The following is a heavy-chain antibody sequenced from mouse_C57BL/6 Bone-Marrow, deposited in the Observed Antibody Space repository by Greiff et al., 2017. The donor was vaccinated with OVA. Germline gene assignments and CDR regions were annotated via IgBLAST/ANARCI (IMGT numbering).Heavy chain of an antibody. V-gene: IGHV10-3*01. Sequence: DVQLVESGGGLVQPKGSLKLSCAASGFTFNTYAMHWVRQAPGKGLEWVARIRSKSSNYATYYADSVKDRFTISRDDSQSMLYLQMNNLKTEDTALYYCVRAISPSWYFDVWGTGTTVTVSS. CDR2: IRSKSSNYAT. CDR1: GFTFNTYA. J-gene: IGHJ1*03. CDR3: VRAISPSWYFDV.